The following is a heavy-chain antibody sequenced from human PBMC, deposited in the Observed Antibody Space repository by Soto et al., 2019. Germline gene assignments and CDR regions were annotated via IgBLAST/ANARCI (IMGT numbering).Heavy chain of an antibody. J-gene: IGHJ4*02. V-gene: IGHV3-23*01. CDR3: AKDFGVSGRPYPDYYFDY. Sequence: GGSLRLSCAASGFTFSSYAMSWVRQAPGKGLEWVSAISGSGGSTYYADSVKGRFTISRDNSKNTLYLQINSLRAEDTAVYYCAKDFGVSGRPYPDYYFDYWGQGTLVTVSS. D-gene: IGHD3-16*01. CDR2: ISGSGGST. CDR1: GFTFSSYA.